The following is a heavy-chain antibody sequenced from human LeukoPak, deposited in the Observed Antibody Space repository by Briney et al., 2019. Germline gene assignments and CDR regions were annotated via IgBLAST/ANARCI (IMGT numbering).Heavy chain of an antibody. CDR2: IYSDNT. CDR3: ARLREIPVFGVVTKSTSYFDY. CDR1: GFTVSSNS. D-gene: IGHD3-3*01. J-gene: IGHJ4*02. V-gene: IGHV3-53*01. Sequence: GGSLRLSCTVSGFTVSSNSMSWVRQAPGKGLEWVSFIYSDNTHYSDSVKGRFTTSRDNSKNTLYLQMNSLRAEDTAVYYCARLREIPVFGVVTKSTSYFDYWGQGTLVTVSS.